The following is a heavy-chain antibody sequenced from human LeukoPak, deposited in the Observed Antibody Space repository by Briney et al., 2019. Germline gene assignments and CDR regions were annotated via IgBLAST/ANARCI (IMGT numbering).Heavy chain of an antibody. CDR3: AAGRYYSGGSCRDFDY. V-gene: IGHV4-34*01. CDR2: INHSGST. D-gene: IGHD2-15*01. CDR1: GGSFSGYY. Sequence: SETLSLTCGVYGGSFSGYYWSWIRQPPGKGLEWIGEINHSGSTNYNPSLKSRVTISVDTSKNQFSLKLSSVTAADTAVYYCAAGRYYSGGSCRDFDYWGQGTLVTVSS. J-gene: IGHJ4*02.